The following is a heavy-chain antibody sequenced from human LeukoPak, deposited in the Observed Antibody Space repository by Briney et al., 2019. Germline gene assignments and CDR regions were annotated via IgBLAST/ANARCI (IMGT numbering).Heavy chain of an antibody. CDR1: GGTFSSYA. CDR3: ARWGKGVPCKPYCYYMAV. Sequence: ASVKVSCKASGGTFSSYAISWVRQAPGQGLEWMGWISAYNGNTNYAQKFQGRVTMTADTSTSTAYMELGRLRSDDTAVYYCARWGKGVPCKPYCYYMAVWGKGTTVTVSS. D-gene: IGHD3-16*01. CDR2: ISAYNGNT. V-gene: IGHV1-18*01. J-gene: IGHJ6*03.